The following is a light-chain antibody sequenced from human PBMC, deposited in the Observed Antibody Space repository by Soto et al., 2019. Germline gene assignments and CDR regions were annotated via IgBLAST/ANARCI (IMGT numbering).Light chain of an antibody. V-gene: IGKV3-15*01. CDR3: QQYNKWPLT. CDR1: QSVSSN. Sequence: EIMMTQSPGTLSASPGERATLSCRASQSVSSNLAWYQQKPVQAPRLLIYAVSTRATGIPARFSGSGSGTEFTLTISSLQSEDFAVYDGQQYNKWPLTFGQGTKVEIK. J-gene: IGKJ1*01. CDR2: AVS.